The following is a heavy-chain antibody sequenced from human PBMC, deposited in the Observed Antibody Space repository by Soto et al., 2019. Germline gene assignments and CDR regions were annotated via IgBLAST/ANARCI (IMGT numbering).Heavy chain of an antibody. J-gene: IGHJ4*02. CDR3: ARLIAVAGTPFDY. V-gene: IGHV4-39*01. D-gene: IGHD6-19*01. CDR1: GGSISSSSYY. Sequence: QLQLQESGPGLVKPSETLSLTCTVSGGSISSSSYYWGWIRQPPGKGLEWIGSIYYSGSTYYNPSLKSRVTISVDTSKNQFSLKLSSVTAADTAVYYCARLIAVAGTPFDYWGQGTLVTVSS. CDR2: IYYSGST.